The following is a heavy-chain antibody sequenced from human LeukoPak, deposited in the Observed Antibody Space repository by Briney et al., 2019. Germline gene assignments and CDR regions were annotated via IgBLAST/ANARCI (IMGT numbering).Heavy chain of an antibody. CDR1: GFTFSSYW. V-gene: IGHV3-7*01. Sequence: GGSLRLSRAASGFTFSSYWMSWVRQAPGKGLEWVANIKQDGSEKYYVDSVKGRFTISRDNAKNSLYLQMNSLRAEDTAVYYCAREGVYRAFDPWGQGTLVTVSS. CDR2: IKQDGSEK. CDR3: AREGVYRAFDP. J-gene: IGHJ5*02. D-gene: IGHD5/OR15-5a*01.